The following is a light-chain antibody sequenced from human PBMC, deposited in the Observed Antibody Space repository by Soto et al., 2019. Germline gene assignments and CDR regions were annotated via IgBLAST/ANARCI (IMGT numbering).Light chain of an antibody. CDR1: SSDVGAYNF. CDR3: CSYAGRYTLI. CDR2: DVT. V-gene: IGLV2-11*01. Sequence: QSALTQPRSVSGSPGQSVTISCTGTSSDVGAYNFVSWYQQHPGKVPKLLIYDVTKRPSGVPDRFSGSRSGNTASLTISGLQAEDEADYFCCSYAGRYTLILGGGTKLTVL. J-gene: IGLJ2*01.